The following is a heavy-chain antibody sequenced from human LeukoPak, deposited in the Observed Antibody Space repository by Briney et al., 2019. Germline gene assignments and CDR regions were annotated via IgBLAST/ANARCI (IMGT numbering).Heavy chain of an antibody. CDR1: GYSISSGYY. D-gene: IGHD2-15*01. CDR3: ARTYCSGGSCYNWFDP. V-gene: IGHV4-38-2*02. Sequence: PSETLSLTCTVSGYSISSGYYWGWIRQPPGKGLEWIGSIYHSGSTYYNPSLKSRVTISVDTSKNQFSLKLSSVTAADTAVYYCARTYCSGGSCYNWFDPWGQGTLVTVSS. CDR2: IYHSGST. J-gene: IGHJ5*02.